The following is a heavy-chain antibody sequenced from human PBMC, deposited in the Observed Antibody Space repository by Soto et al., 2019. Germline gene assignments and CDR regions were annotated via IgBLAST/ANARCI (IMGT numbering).Heavy chain of an antibody. CDR3: ARALYCSGGSCYFDH. J-gene: IGHJ4*02. Sequence: QVQLVQSGAEVVKPGASVRVSCKTSGHTFSSYGFTWVRQAPGQGLEWMGWISAYNGNTNYAQKFQGRVTVTTDTSTSTAYMELRSLRSGDTAVYYCARALYCSGGSCYFDHWGQGTLVTVSS. CDR2: ISAYNGNT. V-gene: IGHV1-18*01. D-gene: IGHD2-15*01. CDR1: GHTFSSYG.